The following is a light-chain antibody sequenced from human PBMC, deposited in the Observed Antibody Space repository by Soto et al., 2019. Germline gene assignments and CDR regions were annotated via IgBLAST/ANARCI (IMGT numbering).Light chain of an antibody. CDR3: RRRSNWPT. CDR2: DAS. J-gene: IGKJ5*01. V-gene: IGKV3-11*01. Sequence: EIVLTQSPVTLSLSPGERATLSCRASQSVSSDLAWYQQKPGQAPRLLIYDASNRATGIPARFSGSGSGTDFTLTISSLEPEDFAFYSCRRRSNWPTLGQGTRLEVK. CDR1: QSVSSD.